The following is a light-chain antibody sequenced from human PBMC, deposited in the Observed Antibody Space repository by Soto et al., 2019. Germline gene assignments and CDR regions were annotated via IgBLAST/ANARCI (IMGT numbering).Light chain of an antibody. CDR2: GAS. J-gene: IGKJ5*01. Sequence: EIVLTQSPGTLSLSPGERATLSCRASQSVSSNYLAWYQHKPGRAPRLLIFGASSRATGIPDRFSGGGSGTDFTLTINSLQSEDFAVYYCQQYNNWPITFGQGTRLEIK. V-gene: IGKV3-20*01. CDR3: QQYNNWPIT. CDR1: QSVSSNY.